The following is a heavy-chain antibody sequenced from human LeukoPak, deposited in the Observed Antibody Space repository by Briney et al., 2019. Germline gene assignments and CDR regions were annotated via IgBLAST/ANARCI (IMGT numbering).Heavy chain of an antibody. J-gene: IGHJ1*01. CDR1: GGSFSGYY. CDR2: INHSGST. D-gene: IGHD1-26*01. V-gene: IGHV4-34*01. Sequence: PSETLSLTCAVYGGSFSGYYWSWIRQPPGKGLEWIGEINHSGSTNYNPSLKSRVTISVDTSKNQFSLKLSSVTAADTAVYYCASLKTGGSSFEYSQRWGQGTLVTVSS. CDR3: ASLKTGGSSFEYSQR.